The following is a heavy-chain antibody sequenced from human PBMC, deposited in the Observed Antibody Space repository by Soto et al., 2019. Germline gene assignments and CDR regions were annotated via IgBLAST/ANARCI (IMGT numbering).Heavy chain of an antibody. CDR3: ARDGENSAFDI. D-gene: IGHD3-10*01. Sequence: QVQLVESGGGVVQPGRSLRLSCAASGFTFSRNGMHRVRQAPGKGLEWVALIWYDGSDKYYADSVKGRFTTSRDNSKNTVYLQMNSLRAEDTAVYYCARDGENSAFDIWGQGTMVTVSS. V-gene: IGHV3-33*01. J-gene: IGHJ3*02. CDR1: GFTFSRNG. CDR2: IWYDGSDK.